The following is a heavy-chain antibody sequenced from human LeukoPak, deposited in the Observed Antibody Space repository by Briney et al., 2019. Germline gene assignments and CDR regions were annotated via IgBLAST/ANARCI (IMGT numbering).Heavy chain of an antibody. CDR2: ISSSGSVI. CDR1: RFTFSGYG. CDR3: ARGGDYVVAGYY. Sequence: GGSLRLSCAASRFTFSGYGMNWVRQAPGKGLEWVSYISSSGSVIYYADSVKGRFTISRDNAKKSLYLQMNSLRAEDTAVYYCARGGDYVVAGYYWGQGTLVTVSS. J-gene: IGHJ4*02. V-gene: IGHV3-48*03. D-gene: IGHD4-17*01.